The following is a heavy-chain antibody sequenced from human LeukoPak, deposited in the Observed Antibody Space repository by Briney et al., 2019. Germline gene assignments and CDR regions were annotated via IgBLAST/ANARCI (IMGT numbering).Heavy chain of an antibody. Sequence: LETLSLTCAVYGGSFSGYYWSWIRQPPGKGLEWIGEINHSGSTNYNPSLKSRVTISVDTSKNQFSLKLSSVTAADTAVYYCARRRTGVYGSGSYGYWGQGTLVTVSS. D-gene: IGHD3-10*01. CDR2: INHSGST. CDR1: GGSFSGYY. J-gene: IGHJ4*02. V-gene: IGHV4-34*01. CDR3: ARRRTGVYGSGSYGY.